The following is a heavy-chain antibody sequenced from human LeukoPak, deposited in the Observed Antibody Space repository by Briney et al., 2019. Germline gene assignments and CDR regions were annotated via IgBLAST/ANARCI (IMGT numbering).Heavy chain of an antibody. CDR2: IKGKTDGGTT. CDR1: GFTFSNAW. CDR3: TTALYCSGGSCYSVVHYYYMDV. D-gene: IGHD2-15*01. V-gene: IGHV3-15*01. Sequence: GGSLRLSCAASGFTFSNAWMSWVRQAPGKGLDWVGRIKGKTDGGTTDYAAPVKGRFTISRDDSKNTLYLQMNSLKTEDTAVYYCTTALYCSGGSCYSVVHYYYMDVWGKGTTVTVSS. J-gene: IGHJ6*03.